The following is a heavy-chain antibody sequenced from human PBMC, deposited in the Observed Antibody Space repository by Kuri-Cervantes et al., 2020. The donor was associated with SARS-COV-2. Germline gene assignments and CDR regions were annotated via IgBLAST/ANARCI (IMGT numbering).Heavy chain of an antibody. CDR1: GYTFTSYD. CDR2: INPSGGST. J-gene: IGHJ3*02. D-gene: IGHD3-22*01. CDR3: ARDAQPSTFDRYYDSSGYYYGVAFDI. V-gene: IGHV1-46*01. Sequence: ASVKVSCKASGYTFTSYDINWVRQAPGQGLEWMGIINPSGGSTSYAQKFQGRVTMTRDTSTSTVYMELSSLRSEDTAVYYCARDAQPSTFDRYYDSSGYYYGVAFDIWGQGTMVTVSS.